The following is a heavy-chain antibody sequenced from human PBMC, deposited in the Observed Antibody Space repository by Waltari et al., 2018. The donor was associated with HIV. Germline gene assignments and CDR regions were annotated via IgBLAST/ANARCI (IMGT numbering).Heavy chain of an antibody. CDR2: INSDGSST. D-gene: IGHD1-1*01. Sequence: EVQLVESGGGLVQPGGSLRLSCAASGFTFSSYWMHWVRQAPGKGLVWVSRINSDGSSTSYADSVKGRFTISRDNAKNTLYLQMNSLRAEDTAVYYCARVGTGTNYYGMDVWGQGTTVTVSS. CDR3: ARVGTGTNYYGMDV. V-gene: IGHV3-74*01. CDR1: GFTFSSYW. J-gene: IGHJ6*02.